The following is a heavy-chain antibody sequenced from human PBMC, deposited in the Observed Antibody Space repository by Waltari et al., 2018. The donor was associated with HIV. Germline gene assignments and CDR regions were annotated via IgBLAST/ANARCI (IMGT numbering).Heavy chain of an antibody. Sequence: QVQLVQSGAEVRKPGASVKVSCKPSGYTFPDYYIHWVRQAPGQGPEWMGWIYPNSGDTHFAEKFQGRVTLTRDTSIRTAYVEVSNLRSDDTAVYYCARQMTFYDALDIWGQGTMVSVSS. CDR3: ARQMTFYDALDI. V-gene: IGHV1-2*02. CDR1: GYTFPDYY. J-gene: IGHJ3*02. CDR2: IYPNSGDT.